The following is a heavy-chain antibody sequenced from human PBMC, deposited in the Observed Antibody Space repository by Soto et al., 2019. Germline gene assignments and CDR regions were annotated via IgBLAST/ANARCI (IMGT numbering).Heavy chain of an antibody. CDR1: GFTVSSNY. J-gene: IGHJ4*02. D-gene: IGHD5-18*01. Sequence: VQLVESGGGLIQPGGSLRLSCAASGFTVSSNYMSWVRQAPGKGLEWVSVIYSGGSTYYADSVKGRFTISRDNSKNTLYLQMNSLRAEDTAVYYCARVGARGYSYGYLDYWGQGTLVTVSS. V-gene: IGHV3-53*01. CDR2: IYSGGST. CDR3: ARVGARGYSYGYLDY.